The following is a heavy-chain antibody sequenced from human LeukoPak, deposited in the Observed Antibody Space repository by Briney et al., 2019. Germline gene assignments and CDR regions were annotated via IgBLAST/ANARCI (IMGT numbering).Heavy chain of an antibody. D-gene: IGHD6-13*01. V-gene: IGHV4-59*01. CDR1: GGSISSYS. Sequence: PSETLSLTCTVSGGSISSYSWNWIRQPPGRGLEWIGYMYYRGSTNFNPFLGSRVTMSLDTSKNQFSLKLSSVTAADTAVYYCARDRGSSWYGGNYYYYGMDVWGQGTTVTVSS. J-gene: IGHJ6*02. CDR3: ARDRGSSWYGGNYYYYGMDV. CDR2: MYYRGST.